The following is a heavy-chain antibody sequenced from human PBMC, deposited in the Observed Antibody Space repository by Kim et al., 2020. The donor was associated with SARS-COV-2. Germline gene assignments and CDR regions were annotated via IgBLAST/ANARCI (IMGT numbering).Heavy chain of an antibody. Sequence: NGRLTISRENAKNSLYLQMNSLRDEDTAVYYCARDTNYDFWSGYSAAFDIWGQGTMVTVSS. J-gene: IGHJ3*02. D-gene: IGHD3-3*01. CDR3: ARDTNYDFWSGYSAAFDI. V-gene: IGHV3-48*02.